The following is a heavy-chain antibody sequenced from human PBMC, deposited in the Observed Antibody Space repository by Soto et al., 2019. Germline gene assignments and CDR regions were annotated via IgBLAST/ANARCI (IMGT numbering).Heavy chain of an antibody. D-gene: IGHD5-18*01. CDR1: GFTFSSYG. CDR3: ARGDTALNYYYYGMDV. CDR2: IWYDGSNK. V-gene: IGHV3-33*01. Sequence: GGSLRLSCAASGFTFSSYGMHWVRQAPGKGLEWVAVIWYDGSNKYYADSVKGRFTISRDNSKNTLYLQMNSLRAEDTAVYYCARGDTALNYYYYGMDVWGQGTTVTVSS. J-gene: IGHJ6*02.